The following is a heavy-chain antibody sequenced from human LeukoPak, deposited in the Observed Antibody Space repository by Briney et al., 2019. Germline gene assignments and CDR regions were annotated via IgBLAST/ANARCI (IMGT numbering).Heavy chain of an antibody. CDR3: ARDLPYYYGSGSPPQDGDY. CDR2: ISSSGSTI. V-gene: IGHV3-11*04. Sequence: PGGSLRLSCAASGFTFSDYYMSWIRQAPGKGLERVSYISSSGSTIYYADSVKGRFTISRDNAKNSLYLQMNSLRAEDTAVYYGARDLPYYYGSGSPPQDGDYWGQGTLVTVSS. D-gene: IGHD3-10*01. CDR1: GFTFSDYY. J-gene: IGHJ4*02.